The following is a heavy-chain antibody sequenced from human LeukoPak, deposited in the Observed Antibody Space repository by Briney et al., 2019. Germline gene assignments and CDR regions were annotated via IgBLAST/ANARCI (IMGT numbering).Heavy chain of an antibody. Sequence: SETLSLTCTVSGGSISSYYWSWVRQPAGKGLEWIGRIYTSGSTNYNPSLKSRVTMSVDTSKNQFSLKLSSVTAADTAVYYCARARSATGTTFGYYYYTDVWGKGTTVTVSS. CDR3: ARARSATGTTFGYYYYTDV. J-gene: IGHJ6*03. D-gene: IGHD1-7*01. CDR1: GGSISSYY. CDR2: IYTSGST. V-gene: IGHV4-4*07.